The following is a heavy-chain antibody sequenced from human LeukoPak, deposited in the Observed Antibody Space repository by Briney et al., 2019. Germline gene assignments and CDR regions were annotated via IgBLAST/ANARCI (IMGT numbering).Heavy chain of an antibody. V-gene: IGHV4-39*01. CDR1: GGSISSSSYY. CDR3: ARQKGSLAEVSFDP. J-gene: IGHJ5*02. CDR2: IYYSGST. D-gene: IGHD6-13*01. Sequence: SETLSLTCTVSGGSISSSSYYWGWIRQPPGKGLEWIGSIYYSGSTYYNPFLKSRVTISVDTSKNQFSLKLSSVTAADTAVYYCARQKGSLAEVSFDPWGQGTLVTVSS.